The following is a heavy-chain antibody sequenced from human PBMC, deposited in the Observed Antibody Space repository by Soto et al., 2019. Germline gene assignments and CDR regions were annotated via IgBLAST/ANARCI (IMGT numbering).Heavy chain of an antibody. CDR2: IFHSRSI. V-gene: IGHV4-4*02. CDR1: GGSISTSVW. Sequence: SETLSLTCAVSGGSISTSVWWTWVRQPPGKGLEWIGEIFHSRSINYNPSLQNRVTISADSSQSQFSLKLTSLTAADTALYYCATRSTAQDVFEVWGQGTMVTVSS. CDR3: ATRSTAQDVFEV. D-gene: IGHD2-8*02. J-gene: IGHJ3*01.